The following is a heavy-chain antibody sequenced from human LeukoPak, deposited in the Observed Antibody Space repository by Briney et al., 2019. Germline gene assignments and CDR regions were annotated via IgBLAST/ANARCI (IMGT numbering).Heavy chain of an antibody. CDR2: VYPGDSDT. Sequence: GESLKISCKGSGYSFTNYWIGWVRQMPGKGLEWMGIVYPGDSDTRYSPSFQGQVTISADKSISTAYLQWSSLKASDTAMYYCARADCSGGSCSVGLNYWGQGTLVTVSS. CDR1: GYSFTNYW. CDR3: ARADCSGGSCSVGLNY. D-gene: IGHD2-15*01. V-gene: IGHV5-51*01. J-gene: IGHJ4*02.